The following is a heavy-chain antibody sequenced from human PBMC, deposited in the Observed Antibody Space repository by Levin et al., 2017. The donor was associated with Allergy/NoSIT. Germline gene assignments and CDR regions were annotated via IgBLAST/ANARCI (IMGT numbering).Heavy chain of an antibody. CDR2: ISSGGSST. Sequence: GGSLRLSCAVSGFSFSTYAMTWVRQAPEKGLEWVATISSGGSSTYYADSVKGRFTISRDNSKNTLYVQMTSLRVEDTAVYYCATGYGLFEYWGQGTLVTVSS. V-gene: IGHV3-23*01. J-gene: IGHJ4*02. CDR3: ATGYGLFEY. CDR1: GFSFSTYA. D-gene: IGHD3-10*01.